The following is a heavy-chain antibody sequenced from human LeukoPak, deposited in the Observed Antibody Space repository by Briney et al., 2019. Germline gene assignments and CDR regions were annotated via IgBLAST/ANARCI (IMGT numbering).Heavy chain of an antibody. D-gene: IGHD6-19*01. Sequence: GASVKVSCKVSGYTLTKLSMHWVRQAPGKGREWMGGFDPKDGETIYAQKFQGRVTMTEDTSTDTAYMELSSLRSEDTAVYYCATVLVGYSSGWYSNWGQGTLVTVSS. V-gene: IGHV1-24*01. CDR2: FDPKDGET. J-gene: IGHJ4*02. CDR1: GYTLTKLS. CDR3: ATVLVGYSSGWYSN.